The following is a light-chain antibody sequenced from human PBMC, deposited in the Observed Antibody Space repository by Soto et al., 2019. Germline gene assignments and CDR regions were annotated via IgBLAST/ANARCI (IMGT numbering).Light chain of an antibody. J-gene: IGLJ2*01. Sequence: QSVLTQPPSVSGAPGQRVTISCTGSSCNIGAGYDVHWYQQLPGTAPKLLIYGDSNRPSGVPDRFSGSKSGTSASLAITGLQAEDEADYYCQSYDSSPHGVFGGGTKVTVL. CDR3: QSYDSSPHGV. CDR1: SCNIGAGYD. CDR2: GDS. V-gene: IGLV1-40*01.